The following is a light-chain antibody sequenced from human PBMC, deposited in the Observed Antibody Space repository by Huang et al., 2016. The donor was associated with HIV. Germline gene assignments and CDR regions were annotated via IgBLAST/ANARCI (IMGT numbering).Light chain of an antibody. Sequence: IVMTQSPATMSVSPGQRVTLSCRASQSVSNKVAWYQQKPRQAPRLLIYDASKRAINTPARFSGSGSGTEFTLTINSLQSEDFAVYHCQQYNNWPRESFGQGTKLEIK. J-gene: IGKJ2*03. CDR1: QSVSNK. V-gene: IGKV3-15*01. CDR2: DAS. CDR3: QQYNNWPRES.